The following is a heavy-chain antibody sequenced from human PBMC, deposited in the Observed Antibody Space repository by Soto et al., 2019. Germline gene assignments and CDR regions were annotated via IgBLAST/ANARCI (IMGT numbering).Heavy chain of an antibody. J-gene: IGHJ6*04. CDR2: MNPNSGNT. D-gene: IGHD3-22*01. CDR1: GYTFTSYD. Sequence: ASVKVSCKASGYTFTSYDINWVRQATGQGLEWMGWMNPNSGNTGYAQKFQGRVTMTRNTSISTAYMELSSLRSEDTAVYYCARRDSSSVVYGMDVWGKGTTVTVS. V-gene: IGHV1-8*01. CDR3: ARRDSSSVVYGMDV.